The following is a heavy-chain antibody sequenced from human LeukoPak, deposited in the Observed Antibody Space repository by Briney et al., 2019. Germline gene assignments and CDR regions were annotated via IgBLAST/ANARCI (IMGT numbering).Heavy chain of an antibody. CDR2: IIPILGIA. V-gene: IGHV1-69*04. CDR1: GGTFSSYA. Sequence: SVKVSCKASGGTFSSYAISWVRQAPGQGLEWMGRIIPILGIANYAQKFQGRVTITADKSTSTAYMELSSLRSEDTAVYYCARSRGSGSYDAFDIWGQGTMVTASS. J-gene: IGHJ3*02. D-gene: IGHD3-10*01. CDR3: ARSRGSGSYDAFDI.